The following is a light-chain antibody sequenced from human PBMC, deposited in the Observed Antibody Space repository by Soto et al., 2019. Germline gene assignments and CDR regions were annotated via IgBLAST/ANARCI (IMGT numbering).Light chain of an antibody. Sequence: DIQMTQSPSSLSASVGDRVTITCRSSQSMSSYLNWYQQKPGKAPKLLMYAASSLHTGVPSRFSGSGSGTDFTITISSLQPEDFATYYCQQSYSTVTFGQGTRLEI. CDR1: QSMSSY. CDR3: QQSYSTVT. V-gene: IGKV1-39*01. J-gene: IGKJ5*01. CDR2: AAS.